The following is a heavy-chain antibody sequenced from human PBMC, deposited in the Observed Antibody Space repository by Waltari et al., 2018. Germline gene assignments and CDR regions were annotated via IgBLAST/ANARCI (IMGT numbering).Heavy chain of an antibody. J-gene: IGHJ4*02. D-gene: IGHD2-2*01. CDR1: GGSISSSSYY. CDR3: ARDRAMVVVPAAFDY. Sequence: QLQLQESGPGLVKPSETLSLTCTVSGGSISSSSYYWGWIRQPPGRGLEGMGSIYYSGRTSYNPSLKSRVTISVDTSKNQFSLKLRSVTAADTAVYYCARDRAMVVVPAAFDYWGQGTLVTVSS. V-gene: IGHV4-39*07. CDR2: IYYSGRT.